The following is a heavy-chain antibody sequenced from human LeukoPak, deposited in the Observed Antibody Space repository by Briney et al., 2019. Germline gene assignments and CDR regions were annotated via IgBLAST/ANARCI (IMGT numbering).Heavy chain of an antibody. CDR1: GFTFSTYA. J-gene: IGHJ3*02. Sequence: GGSLRLPCAASGFTFSTYAMHWVRQAPGKGLEWVAVISYDGSSKYYADSVKGRFTISRDNSKNTLYLQMNSLRAEDTAVYYCARARSSYGYGDAFDIWGQGTMVTVSS. CDR2: ISYDGSSK. CDR3: ARARSSYGYGDAFDI. D-gene: IGHD5-18*01. V-gene: IGHV3-30*04.